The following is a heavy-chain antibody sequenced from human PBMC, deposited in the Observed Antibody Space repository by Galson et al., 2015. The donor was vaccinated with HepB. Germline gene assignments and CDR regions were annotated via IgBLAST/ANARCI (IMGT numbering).Heavy chain of an antibody. CDR2: ISYDGSNK. CDR1: GFTFSSYG. Sequence: SLRLSCAASGFTFSSYGMHWVRQAPGKGLEWVAVISYDGSNKYYADSVKGRFTISRDNSKNTLYLQMNSLRAEDTAVYYCAKETSGWYSSYFDYWGQGTLVTVSS. D-gene: IGHD6-19*01. CDR3: AKETSGWYSSYFDY. J-gene: IGHJ4*02. V-gene: IGHV3-30*18.